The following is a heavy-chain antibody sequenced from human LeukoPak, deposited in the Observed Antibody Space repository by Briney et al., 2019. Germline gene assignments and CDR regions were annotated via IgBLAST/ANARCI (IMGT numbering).Heavy chain of an antibody. J-gene: IGHJ6*03. CDR2: INPNSGGT. CDR3: ARVTIGAGRGRSGYYYYMDV. D-gene: IGHD1-1*01. V-gene: IGHV1-2*02. CDR1: GYTFTGHN. Sequence: ASVKVSCKASGYTFTGHNMHWVRQAPGQGLEWMGWINPNSGGTNYAREFQGRVTMTRDTSIGTAYMELRSLRSDDTAVYYCARVTIGAGRGRSGYYYYMDVWGKGTTVTVSS.